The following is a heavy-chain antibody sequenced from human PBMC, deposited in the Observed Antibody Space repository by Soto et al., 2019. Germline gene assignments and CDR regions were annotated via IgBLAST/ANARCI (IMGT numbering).Heavy chain of an antibody. CDR1: GFTFTSYA. CDR2: VSGAGDST. CDR3: ASTSDFWSGSLKYFDN. Sequence: EVQLLESGGGLVQPGGSLRLSCAASGFTFTSYAMSWVRQAPGKGLEWVSAVSGAGDSTYYADSVKGRFTISRDKSENMLSLQMHSLRAEDSAVYYCASTSDFWSGSLKYFDNWGQRTLVTVSS. V-gene: IGHV3-23*01. J-gene: IGHJ4*02. D-gene: IGHD3-3*01.